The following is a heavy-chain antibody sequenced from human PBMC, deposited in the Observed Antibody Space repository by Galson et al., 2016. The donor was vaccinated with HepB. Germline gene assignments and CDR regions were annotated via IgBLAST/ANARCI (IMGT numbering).Heavy chain of an antibody. CDR1: GFTSSSYW. CDR3: TNSWDYHFYGLGA. D-gene: IGHD1-1*01. CDR2: IKGDGSEK. Sequence: SLRLSCAASGFTSSSYWMTWVRQAPGKGLEYVACIKGDGSEKHYVDSVRGRFTISRDNARNSVSLQMNSLRAEDTAVYYCTNSWDYHFYGLGAWGQGTTVTVSS. V-gene: IGHV3-7*01. J-gene: IGHJ6*02.